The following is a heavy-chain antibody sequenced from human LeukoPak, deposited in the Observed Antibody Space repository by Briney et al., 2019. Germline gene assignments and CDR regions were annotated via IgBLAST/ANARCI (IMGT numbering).Heavy chain of an antibody. CDR1: GFTFNNYW. CDR3: ARDVLAAGATGTFDI. Sequence: PGGSLRLSCAASGFTFNNYWMHWVHQAPGKGLVWVSRINSDGSSTIYADSVKGRFTISRDNAKNTLYLQMNSLRAEDTAVYYCARDVLAAGATGTFDIWGQGTMVTVSS. J-gene: IGHJ3*02. D-gene: IGHD1-14*01. V-gene: IGHV3-74*01. CDR2: INSDGSST.